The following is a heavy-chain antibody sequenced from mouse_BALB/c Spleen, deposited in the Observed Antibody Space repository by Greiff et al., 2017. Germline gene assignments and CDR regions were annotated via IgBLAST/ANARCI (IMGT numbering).Heavy chain of an antibody. Sequence: VQLQQSGAELVRPGVSVKISCKGSGYTFTDYAMHWVKQSHAKSLEWIGVISTYYGDASYNQKFKGKATMTVDKSSSTAYMELARLTSEDSAIYYCARGTATGFDYWGQGTTLTVSS. J-gene: IGHJ2*01. CDR1: GYTFTDYA. V-gene: IGHV1S137*01. D-gene: IGHD1-2*01. CDR2: ISTYYGDA. CDR3: ARGTATGFDY.